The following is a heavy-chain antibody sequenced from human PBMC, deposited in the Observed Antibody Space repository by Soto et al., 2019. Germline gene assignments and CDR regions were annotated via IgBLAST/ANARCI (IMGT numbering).Heavy chain of an antibody. CDR1: SGSISSYY. CDR2: VYYSGST. CDR3: AAGHFWSGVSYNEIKWFDP. J-gene: IGHJ5*02. Sequence: QVQLRESGPGLVKPSETLSLTCSVSSGSISSYYWSWIRQPPGKGLEWIGYVYYSGSTNYNPSLKSLVTISIDTSQNQFSLRLSSVTAADTAVYYCAAGHFWSGVSYNEIKWFDPWGQGTMVTVSS. D-gene: IGHD3-3*02. V-gene: IGHV4-59*01.